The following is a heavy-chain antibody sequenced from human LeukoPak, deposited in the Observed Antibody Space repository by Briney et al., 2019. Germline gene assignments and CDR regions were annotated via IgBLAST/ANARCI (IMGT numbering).Heavy chain of an antibody. CDR3: ASGVGAKRNWFDP. CDR2: INHSGST. J-gene: IGHJ5*02. Sequence: TSETLSLTCAVYGGSFSGYYWSWIRQPPGKGLECFGEINHSGSTNYNPSLKSRVTISVDTSKNQFSLKLSSVTAADTAVYYCASGVGAKRNWFDPWGQGTLVTVSS. V-gene: IGHV4-34*01. CDR1: GGSFSGYY. D-gene: IGHD1-26*01.